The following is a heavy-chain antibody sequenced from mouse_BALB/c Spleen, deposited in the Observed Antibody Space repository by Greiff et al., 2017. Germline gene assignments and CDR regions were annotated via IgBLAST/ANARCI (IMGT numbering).Heavy chain of an antibody. CDR3: AVYDGYFPWFAY. CDR1: GFTFSSYA. V-gene: IGHV5-9-4*01. CDR2: ISSGGSYT. J-gene: IGHJ3*01. Sequence: EVKLMESGGGLVKPGGSLKLSCAASGFTFSSYAMSWVRQSPEKRLEWVAEISSGGSYTYYPDTVTGRFTISRDNAKNTLYLEMSSLRSEDTAMYYCAVYDGYFPWFAYWGQGTLVTVSA. D-gene: IGHD2-3*01.